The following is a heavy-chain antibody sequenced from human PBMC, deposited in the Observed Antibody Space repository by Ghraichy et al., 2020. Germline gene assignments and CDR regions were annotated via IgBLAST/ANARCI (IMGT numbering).Heavy chain of an antibody. CDR1: GGSISGYY. D-gene: IGHD1-26*01. CDR3: ARSQWGSTDY. Sequence: SETLSLTCTVSGGSISGYYWSWIRQPPGKGLEFVGYIYYSGSANYNPSLKSRVSISVDTSKNQFSLKLTSVPAADTAVYFCARSQWGSTDYWGQGTLVTVSS. CDR2: IYYSGSA. J-gene: IGHJ4*02. V-gene: IGHV4-59*01.